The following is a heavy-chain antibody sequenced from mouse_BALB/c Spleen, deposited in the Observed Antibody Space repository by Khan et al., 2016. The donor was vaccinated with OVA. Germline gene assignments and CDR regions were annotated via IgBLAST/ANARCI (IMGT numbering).Heavy chain of an antibody. CDR3: ARSGTISTVVATDFDY. CDR2: IKYSGST. J-gene: IGHJ2*01. V-gene: IGHV3-2*02. CDR1: GYAITSDYA. D-gene: IGHD1-1*01. Sequence: VQLKESGPGLVKPSQSLSLTCTVTGYAITSDYAWNWLRQFPGNKLEWMGYIKYSGSTSYNPSLKSRISITRDTSKNQFFLQLKSVISEDTATYYWARSGTISTVVATDFDYWGQGTTLTVSS.